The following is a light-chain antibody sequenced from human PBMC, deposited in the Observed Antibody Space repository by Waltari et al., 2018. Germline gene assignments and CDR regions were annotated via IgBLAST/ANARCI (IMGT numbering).Light chain of an antibody. CDR2: DAA. CDR3: QQRSNWHT. CDR1: QNFGNS. Sequence: ENVLTQSPATLSLSPGEAATLSCRASQNFGNSRAWYQHKPGQAPRLLIYDAANRASGIPARFSGSGSGTDFTLTISSLEPDDFAVYYCQQRSNWHTFGQGTRLEIK. J-gene: IGKJ2*01. V-gene: IGKV3-11*01.